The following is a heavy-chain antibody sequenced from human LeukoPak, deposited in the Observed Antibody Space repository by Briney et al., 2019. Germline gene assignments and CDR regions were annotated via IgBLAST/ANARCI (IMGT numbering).Heavy chain of an antibody. Sequence: PSETLSLTCAVYGGSFSGYYWSWIRQPPGKGLEWIGEINHSGSTNYNPSLKSRVTISVDTSKNQFSLKLSSVTAADTAVYYCARHGARAKYSSSSSMDVWGKGTTVTVSS. CDR3: ARHGARAKYSSSSSMDV. J-gene: IGHJ6*03. D-gene: IGHD6-6*01. CDR2: INHSGST. V-gene: IGHV4-34*01. CDR1: GGSFSGYY.